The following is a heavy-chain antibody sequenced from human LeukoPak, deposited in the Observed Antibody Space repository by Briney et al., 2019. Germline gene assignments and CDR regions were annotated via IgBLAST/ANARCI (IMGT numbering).Heavy chain of an antibody. CDR3: ARASILTGYAK. Sequence: SETLSLTCTVSGGSISSGDYYWSWIRQPPGKGLEWIGYIYYSGSTYYNPSLKSRVTISVDTSKNQFSLKLSAVTAADTAVYYCARASILTGYAKWGQGTLVTVSS. CDR1: GGSISSGDYY. CDR2: IYYSGST. D-gene: IGHD3-9*01. J-gene: IGHJ4*02. V-gene: IGHV4-30-4*08.